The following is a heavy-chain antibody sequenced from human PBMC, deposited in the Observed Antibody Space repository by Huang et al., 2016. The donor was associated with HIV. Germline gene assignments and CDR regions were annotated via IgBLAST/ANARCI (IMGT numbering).Heavy chain of an antibody. Sequence: EVQLVESGGGLVQPGGSLRLSCAASGFTFSSYWMHWVRQAPGKGLVWVSCINGEGNSTNYSDSVKGRFTISRDNAKNTLYVQVNSLRAEDTAVYYCARGTRLTGLWYFDLWGRGTLVIVSS. CDR3: ARGTRLTGLWYFDL. CDR1: GFTFSSYW. D-gene: IGHD7-27*01. CDR2: INGEGNST. V-gene: IGHV3-74*01. J-gene: IGHJ2*01.